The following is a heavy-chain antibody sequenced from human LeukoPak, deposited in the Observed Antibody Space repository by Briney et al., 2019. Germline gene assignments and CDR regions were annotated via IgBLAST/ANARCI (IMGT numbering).Heavy chain of an antibody. CDR1: GGSISSSSYY. CDR2: IFYSGST. J-gene: IGHJ4*02. V-gene: IGHV4-39*07. D-gene: IGHD4-17*01. CDR3: ARGYGDFRVEGRYFHS. Sequence: ASETLSLTCSVSGGSISSSSYYWGWIRQPPGKGLEWIGSIFYSGSTYYNPSLKSRVTISVHTSKNQFSLKLSSVTAADTAVYYCARGYGDFRVEGRYFHSWGQGTLVTVSS.